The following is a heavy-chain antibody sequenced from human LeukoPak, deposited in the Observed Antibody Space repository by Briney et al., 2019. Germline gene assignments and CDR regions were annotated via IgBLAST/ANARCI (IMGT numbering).Heavy chain of an antibody. CDR1: GFTFSRSG. Sequence: GGSLRLSCAASGFTFSRSGMHWVRQAPGKGLEWAAFISDDGRRKYYADSVKGRLTISRDDSKNTVYLQMNSLRSEDTAMYYCGKDLTGGWSLDYWGQGTLVTVSS. CDR2: ISDDGRRK. CDR3: GKDLTGGWSLDY. J-gene: IGHJ4*02. V-gene: IGHV3-30*18. D-gene: IGHD6-19*01.